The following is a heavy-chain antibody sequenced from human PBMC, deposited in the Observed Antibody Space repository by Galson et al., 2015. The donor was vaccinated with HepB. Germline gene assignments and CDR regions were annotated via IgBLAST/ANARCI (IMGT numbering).Heavy chain of an antibody. V-gene: IGHV3-53*04. Sequence: SLRLSCAASGFTVSSNYMSWVRQAPGKGLEWVSVIYSGGSTYYADSVRGRFTISRHNSKNTLYLQMNSLRAEDTAVYYCARGEGTVTFDYWGQGTLVTVSS. CDR2: IYSGGST. D-gene: IGHD4-17*01. J-gene: IGHJ4*02. CDR3: ARGEGTVTFDY. CDR1: GFTVSSNY.